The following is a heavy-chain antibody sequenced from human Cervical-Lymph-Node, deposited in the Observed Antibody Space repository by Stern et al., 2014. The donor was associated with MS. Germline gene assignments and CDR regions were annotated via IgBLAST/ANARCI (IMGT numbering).Heavy chain of an antibody. V-gene: IGHV4-61*02. CDR3: ARDRGVGGLFDY. J-gene: IGHJ4*02. Sequence: QVQLVESGPGLVKPTQTLSLTCTVSGDSIYSGTYYWSWIRQSAGKGLEWIGRINVSGSTNSNPSLKSRLTMSIDTSKNQFSLRLSSVTAADTAVYYCARDRGVGGLFDYWGQGTLGIVSS. CDR2: INVSGST. D-gene: IGHD3-10*01. CDR1: GDSIYSGTYY.